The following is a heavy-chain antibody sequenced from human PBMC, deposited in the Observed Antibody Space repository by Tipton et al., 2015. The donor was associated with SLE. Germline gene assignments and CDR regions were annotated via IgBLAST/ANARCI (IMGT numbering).Heavy chain of an antibody. Sequence: TLSLTCNVSGGSISSHYWRWIRQPPGKGLEWIGNIYFSGTTSYNPSLKSRVLISVDTSNNQFSLKLSSMTAADTAMYYCTRLSTVTIHDTFDIWGQGTMVTVSS. V-gene: IGHV4-59*11. J-gene: IGHJ3*02. CDR1: GGSISSHY. CDR3: TRLSTVTIHDTFDI. CDR2: IYFSGTT. D-gene: IGHD4-17*01.